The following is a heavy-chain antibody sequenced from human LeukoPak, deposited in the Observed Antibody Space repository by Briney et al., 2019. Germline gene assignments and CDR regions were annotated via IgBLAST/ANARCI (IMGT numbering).Heavy chain of an antibody. J-gene: IGHJ4*02. D-gene: IGHD5-18*01. CDR2: ISSSGNII. Sequence: GGSLRLSCAASGFSFSSYEMNWARQAPGKGLEWVSYISSSGNIIYYADSVKGRFTISRDNAKNSLYLQMNSLRVEDTVVYYCARDRKYTYGYYFDYWGQGALVTVSS. V-gene: IGHV3-48*03. CDR1: GFSFSSYE. CDR3: ARDRKYTYGYYFDY.